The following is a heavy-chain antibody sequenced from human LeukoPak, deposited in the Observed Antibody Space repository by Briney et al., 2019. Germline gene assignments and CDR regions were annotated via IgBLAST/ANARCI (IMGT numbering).Heavy chain of an antibody. CDR3: ARGRCSSTSCYYYYGMDV. CDR1: GGSISSYY. CDR2: IYYSGST. V-gene: IGHV4-59*08. J-gene: IGHJ6*02. Sequence: SETLSLTCTVSGGSISSYYWSWIRQPPGKGLEWIGYIYYSGSTNYNPSLKSRVTISVDTSKNQFSLKLSSVTAADTAVYYCARGRCSSTSCYYYYGMDVWGQGTTVTVSS. D-gene: IGHD2-2*01.